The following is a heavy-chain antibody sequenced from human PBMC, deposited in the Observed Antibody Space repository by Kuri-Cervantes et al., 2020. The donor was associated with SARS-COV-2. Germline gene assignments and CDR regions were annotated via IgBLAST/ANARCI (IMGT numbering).Heavy chain of an antibody. V-gene: IGHV3-66*02. CDR2: VFRGGNK. CDR1: GFTVSSNY. Sequence: GGSLRLSCAASGFTVSSNYMSWVRQAPGKGLEWVSVVFRGGNKYYADSVKGRFTISRDNSKNTLYLQMGSLRAEDMAVYYCARVYYYYYMDVWGKGTTVTVSS. J-gene: IGHJ6*03. CDR3: ARVYYYYYMDV.